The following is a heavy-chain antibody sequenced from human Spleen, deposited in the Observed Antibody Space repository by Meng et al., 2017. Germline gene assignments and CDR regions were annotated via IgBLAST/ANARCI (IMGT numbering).Heavy chain of an antibody. CDR3: ARDGNGDYADAVDI. D-gene: IGHD4-17*01. Sequence: GGSLRLSCAASGFTFSDYYMSWIRQAPGKGLEWVSHISLSSTTIYYADSVKGRFTISRDNAKNSLYLQMNSLRAEDTAVYYCARDGNGDYADAVDIWGQGTMVTVSS. CDR1: GFTFSDYY. CDR2: ISLSSTTI. V-gene: IGHV3-11*04. J-gene: IGHJ3*02.